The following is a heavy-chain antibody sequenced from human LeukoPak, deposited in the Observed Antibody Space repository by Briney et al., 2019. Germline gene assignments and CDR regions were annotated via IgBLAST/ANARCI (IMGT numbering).Heavy chain of an antibody. CDR1: GYTFTSYD. J-gene: IGHJ5*02. V-gene: IGHV1-8*03. CDR2: MNPNSGNT. D-gene: IGHD3-10*01. CDR3: ARGLMVRGAYWFDP. Sequence: GASVKVSFKASGYTFTSYDINWVRQATGQGLEWLGWMNPNSGNTGYAQKFQGRVTITRNTSISTAYMELSSLRSEDTAVYYCARGLMVRGAYWFDPWGQGTLVTVSS.